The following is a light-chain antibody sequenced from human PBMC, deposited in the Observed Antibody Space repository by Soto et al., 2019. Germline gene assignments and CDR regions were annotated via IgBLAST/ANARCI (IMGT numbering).Light chain of an antibody. CDR2: DAS. CDR3: LQHNEFWWT. Sequence: DIQMTQSPSTLSASVGDTVTITCRASQTISGWLAWYQQRPGKAPNLLIFDASTLQSGVPSRFSGSGSGTEFTLTISSLQPDDFATYYCLQHNEFWWTFGQGTKVDIK. J-gene: IGKJ1*01. CDR1: QTISGW. V-gene: IGKV1-5*01.